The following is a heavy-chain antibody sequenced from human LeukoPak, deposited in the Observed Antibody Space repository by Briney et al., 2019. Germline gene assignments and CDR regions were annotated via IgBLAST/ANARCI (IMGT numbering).Heavy chain of an antibody. CDR3: ARDGWSLDSWRDYYNGY. CDR2: INTNTGNP. CDR1: GYTFTSYA. J-gene: IGHJ4*02. Sequence: ASVKVSCKASGYTFTSYAMNWVRQAPGQGLEWMGWINTNTGNPTYAQGFTGRFVFSLDTSVSTAYLQISSLKAEDTAVYYCARDGWSLDSWRDYYNGYWGQGTLVTVSS. V-gene: IGHV7-4-1*02. D-gene: IGHD3-3*01.